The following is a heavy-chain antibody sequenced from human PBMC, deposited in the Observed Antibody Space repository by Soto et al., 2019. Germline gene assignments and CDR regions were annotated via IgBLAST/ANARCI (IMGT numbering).Heavy chain of an antibody. Sequence: QVQLVQSGAEVQKPGASVKVSCKVSGYTLTELSMHWVRQAPGKGLEWMGGFDPEDGETIYAQKFQGRFTMTEDTSTDTAYMELSSLRSEDTAVYYCATELSRYFDWSTRWYFDYWGQGTLVTVSS. J-gene: IGHJ4*02. CDR2: FDPEDGET. CDR1: GYTLTELS. CDR3: ATELSRYFDWSTRWYFDY. D-gene: IGHD3-9*01. V-gene: IGHV1-24*01.